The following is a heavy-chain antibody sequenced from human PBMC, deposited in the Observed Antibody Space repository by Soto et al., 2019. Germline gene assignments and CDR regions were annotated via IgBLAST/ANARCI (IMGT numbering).Heavy chain of an antibody. CDR1: CGSISSYY. CDR2: IYYSGST. D-gene: IGHD6-13*01. V-gene: IGHV4-59*01. Sequence: SETLSLTCTVSCGSISSYYWSWIRQPPGKGLEWIGYIYYSGSTNYNPSLKSRVTISVDTSKNQFSLKLSSVTAADTAVYYCARGDSSSWYTQSDYWGQGTLVTVSS. J-gene: IGHJ4*02. CDR3: ARGDSSSWYTQSDY.